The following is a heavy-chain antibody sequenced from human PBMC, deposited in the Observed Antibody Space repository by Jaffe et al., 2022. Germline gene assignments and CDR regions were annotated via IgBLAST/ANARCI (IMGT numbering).Heavy chain of an antibody. CDR1: GFTFSTSW. V-gene: IGHV3-7*05. J-gene: IGHJ4*02. Sequence: EVQLVESGGGLVQPGGSVRLSCAASGFTFSTSWMSWIRQAPGKGLEWVANIYPDGSHQYYVDSLRGRFTISRDNAKNSLFLQMDSLRAEDTAVYYCSRDRQGSRYYDVEYWGQGTLVTVSS. CDR2: IYPDGSHQ. CDR3: SRDRQGSRYYDVEY. D-gene: IGHD3-22*01.